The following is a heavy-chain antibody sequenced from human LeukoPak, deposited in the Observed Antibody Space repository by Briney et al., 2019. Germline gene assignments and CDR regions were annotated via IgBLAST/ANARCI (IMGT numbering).Heavy chain of an antibody. CDR2: ISAYNGNT. V-gene: IGHV1-18*01. J-gene: IGHJ5*02. CDR1: GYTFTSYG. D-gene: IGHD6-13*01. CDR3: ARDSPASGIAPTFDP. Sequence: ASVKVSCKASGYTFTSYGISWVRQAPRQGLEWMGWISAYNGNTNYAQKLQGRVTMTTDTSTSTAYMELRSLRSDDTAVYYCARDSPASGIAPTFDPWGQGTLVTVSS.